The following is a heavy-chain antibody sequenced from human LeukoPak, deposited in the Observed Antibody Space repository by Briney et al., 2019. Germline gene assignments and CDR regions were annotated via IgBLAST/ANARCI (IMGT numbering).Heavy chain of an antibody. D-gene: IGHD3-3*01. Sequence: SGPTLVDPTQTLTLTCTFSGFSLSTSGVGVGWIRQPPGKALEWLPLIYWDDDKRYSPSLKSRLTITKDTSKNQVVLTMTNMDPVDTATYYCAHSDRILLRGGFDYWGQGTLVTVSS. CDR2: IYWDDDK. V-gene: IGHV2-5*02. J-gene: IGHJ4*02. CDR3: AHSDRILLRGGFDY. CDR1: GFSLSTSGVG.